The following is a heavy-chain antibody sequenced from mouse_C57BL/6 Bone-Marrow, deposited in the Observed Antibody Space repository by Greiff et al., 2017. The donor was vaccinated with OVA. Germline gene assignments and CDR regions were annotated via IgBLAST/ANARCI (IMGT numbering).Heavy chain of an antibody. J-gene: IGHJ3*01. CDR3: ASGGLFAY. CDR1: GYTFTSYG. D-gene: IGHD3-1*01. Sequence: VQLQQSGAELARPGASVKLSCKASGYTFTSYGISWVKQRTGQGLEWIGEIKPRSGNNYYNEKFKGKATLTADKSSSTAYMELRSLTSEDSAVYFCASGGLFAYWGQGTLVTVSA. CDR2: IKPRSGNN. V-gene: IGHV1-81*01.